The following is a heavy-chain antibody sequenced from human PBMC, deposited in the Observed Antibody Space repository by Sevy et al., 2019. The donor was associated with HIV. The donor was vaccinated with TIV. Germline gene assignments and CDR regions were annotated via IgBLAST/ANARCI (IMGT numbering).Heavy chain of an antibody. Sequence: GGSLRLSCAASGFTFSSYVMHWVRQAPGKGLEWVSYISSSSSTIYYADSVKGRFTISRDNAKNSLYLQMNSRRAEDTAVYYCARVGIVVGGAFDIWGQGTMVTVSS. V-gene: IGHV3-48*01. J-gene: IGHJ3*02. CDR2: ISSSSSTI. CDR1: GFTFSSYV. CDR3: ARVGIVVGGAFDI. D-gene: IGHD2-15*01.